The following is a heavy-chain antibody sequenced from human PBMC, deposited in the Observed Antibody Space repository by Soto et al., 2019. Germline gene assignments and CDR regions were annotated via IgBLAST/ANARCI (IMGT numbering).Heavy chain of an antibody. CDR1: GFAFSNAW. J-gene: IGHJ4*02. V-gene: IGHV3-15*07. CDR2: IKSKTDGGTA. D-gene: IGHD4-4*01. Sequence: GGSLRLSCVASGFAFSNAWMNWVRQAPGKGLEWVGRIKSKTDGGTADYAAPVKGRFSISGDDSTNTLYLQMNSLKIDDTAIYYCTTDIPVTVRIDYWGQGTLVTVSS. CDR3: TTDIPVTVRIDY.